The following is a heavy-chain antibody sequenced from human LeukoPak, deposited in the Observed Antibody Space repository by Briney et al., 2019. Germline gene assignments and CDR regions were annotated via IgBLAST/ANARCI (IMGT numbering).Heavy chain of an antibody. V-gene: IGHV4-39*01. Sequence: SETLSLTCTVSGGSISRTSQYSGWIRQPPENGLEWIGSMYYSGATYYNPSLKSRVTISLDTSKNQFSLTLTSVTAADTAVYYCVRLGRMGNVVYWGQGTLVPVSS. J-gene: IGHJ4*02. CDR3: VRLGRMGNVVY. D-gene: IGHD3/OR15-3a*01. CDR2: MYYSGAT. CDR1: GGSISRTSQY.